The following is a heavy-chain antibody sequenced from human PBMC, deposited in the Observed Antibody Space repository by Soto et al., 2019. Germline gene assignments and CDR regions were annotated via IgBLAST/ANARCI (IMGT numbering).Heavy chain of an antibody. Sequence: GGSLRLSCAASGFTFSSYWMSWVRQAPGKGLEWVANIKQDGSEKYYVDSVKGRFTISRDNAKNSLYLQMNSLRAEDTAVYYCARGARFTIFGVVIGPFDYWGQGTLVTVSS. CDR3: ARGARFTIFGVVIGPFDY. D-gene: IGHD3-3*01. CDR2: IKQDGSEK. V-gene: IGHV3-7*01. CDR1: GFTFSSYW. J-gene: IGHJ4*02.